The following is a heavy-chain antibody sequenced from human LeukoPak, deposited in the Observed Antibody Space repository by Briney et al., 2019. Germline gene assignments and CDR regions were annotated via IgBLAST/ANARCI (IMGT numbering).Heavy chain of an antibody. V-gene: IGHV3-23*01. CDR3: AKGQISRSDRFDY. D-gene: IGHD3-3*02. Sequence: GGSLRLSCAASGLAFSSYGMSWVRQAPGKGLEWVSGLSSSGGSTYYADSVKGRFTISRDKSKNTLYLQMNSLRAEDTAVYYCAKGQISRSDRFDYWGQGTLVTVSS. CDR1: GLAFSSYG. J-gene: IGHJ4*02. CDR2: LSSSGGST.